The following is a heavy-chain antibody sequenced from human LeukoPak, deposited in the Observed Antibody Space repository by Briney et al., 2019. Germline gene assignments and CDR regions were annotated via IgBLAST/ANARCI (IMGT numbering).Heavy chain of an antibody. J-gene: IGHJ4*02. CDR3: ARDLAQDTAMAFFDY. Sequence: ASVKVSCKASGYTFTSYYMHWVRQAPGQGLEWMGIINPSGGSTSYAQKFQGRVTMTRDTSTSTVYMELSSLRSEDTAMYYCARDLAQDTAMAFFDYWGQGTLVTVSS. CDR1: GYTFTSYY. D-gene: IGHD5-18*01. V-gene: IGHV1-46*01. CDR2: INPSGGST.